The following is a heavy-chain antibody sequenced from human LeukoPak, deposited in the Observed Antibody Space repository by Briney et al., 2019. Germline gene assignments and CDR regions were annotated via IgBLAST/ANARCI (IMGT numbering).Heavy chain of an antibody. D-gene: IGHD2-15*01. CDR2: IKQDGSEK. V-gene: IGHV3-7*01. CDR1: GFTFSSYW. CDR3: ARERRCSGGSCYSKRLDY. Sequence: PGGPLRLSCAASGFTFSSYWMSWVRQAPGKGLEWVANIKQDGSEKYYVDSVKGRFTISRDNAKNSLYLQMNSLRAEDTAVYYCARERRCSGGSCYSKRLDYWGQGTLVTVSS. J-gene: IGHJ4*02.